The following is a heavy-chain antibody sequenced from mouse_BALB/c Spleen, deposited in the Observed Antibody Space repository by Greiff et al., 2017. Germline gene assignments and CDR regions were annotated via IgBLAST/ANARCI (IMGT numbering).Heavy chain of an antibody. Sequence: EVQGVESGGGLVQPGGSRKLSCAASGFTFSSFGMHWVRQAPEKGLEWVAYISSGSSTIYYADTVKGRITISRDNPKNTLFLQMTSLRSEDTAMYYCARYDYGAMDYWGQGTSVTVSS. CDR2: ISSGSSTI. V-gene: IGHV5-17*02. J-gene: IGHJ4*01. CDR3: ARYDYGAMDY. CDR1: GFTFSSFG. D-gene: IGHD2-4*01.